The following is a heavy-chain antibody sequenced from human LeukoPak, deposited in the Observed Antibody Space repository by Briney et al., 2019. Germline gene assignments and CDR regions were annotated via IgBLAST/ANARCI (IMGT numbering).Heavy chain of an antibody. CDR2: INPNSGGT. D-gene: IGHD1-26*01. Sequence: ASVKVSCKASGGTFSSYAISWVRQAPGQGLEWMGWINPNSGGTNYAQKFQGRVTMTRDTSISTAYMELSRLRSDDTAVYYCARGDSGSHSNNWFDPWGQGTLVTVSS. CDR3: ARGDSGSHSNNWFDP. J-gene: IGHJ5*02. V-gene: IGHV1-2*02. CDR1: GGTFSSYA.